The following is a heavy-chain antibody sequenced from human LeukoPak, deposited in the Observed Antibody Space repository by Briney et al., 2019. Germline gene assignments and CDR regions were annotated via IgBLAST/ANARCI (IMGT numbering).Heavy chain of an antibody. J-gene: IGHJ4*02. V-gene: IGHV3-11*01. CDR2: ISSSGSTI. D-gene: IGHD3-10*01. Sequence: PGGSLRLSCAASRFTFSDYYMSWIRQAPGKGLEWVSYISSSGSTIYYADSVKGRFTISRDNAKNSLYLQMNSLRAEDTAVYYCARDGGPGISITMVRGVMNYFDYWGQGTLVTVSS. CDR3: ARDGGPGISITMVRGVMNYFDY. CDR1: RFTFSDYY.